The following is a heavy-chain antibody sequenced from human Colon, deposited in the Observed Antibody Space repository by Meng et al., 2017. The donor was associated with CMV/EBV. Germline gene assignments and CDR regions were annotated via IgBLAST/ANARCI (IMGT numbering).Heavy chain of an antibody. CDR3: ARLEGGPYCSSTSCYRPSNYYYGMDV. CDR1: GYTFTGYY. Sequence: ASVTVSCKASGYTFTGYYMHWGRQAPGQGLEWMGWINPNSGGTNYAQKFQGRVTMTRDTSISTAYMELSRLRSDDTAVYYCARLEGGPYCSSTSCYRPSNYYYGMDVWGQGTTVTVSS. J-gene: IGHJ6*02. D-gene: IGHD2-2*01. V-gene: IGHV1-2*02. CDR2: INPNSGGT.